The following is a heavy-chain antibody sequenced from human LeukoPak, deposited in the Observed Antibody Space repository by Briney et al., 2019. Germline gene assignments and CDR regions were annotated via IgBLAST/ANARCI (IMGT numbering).Heavy chain of an antibody. CDR1: GFTFSVSA. Sequence: GGSLKLSCVGSGFTFSVSAMHWVRQASGKGLEWVGRIRSKAYSYATEYAASVEGRFTISRDDSKNTAYLQMNSLKTEDTAVYYCTRVGAADDNWGQGTLVTVSS. J-gene: IGHJ4*02. D-gene: IGHD6-13*01. V-gene: IGHV3-73*01. CDR3: TRVGAADDN. CDR2: IRSKAYSYAT.